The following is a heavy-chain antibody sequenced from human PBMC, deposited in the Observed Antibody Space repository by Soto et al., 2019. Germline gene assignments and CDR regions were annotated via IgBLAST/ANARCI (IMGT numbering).Heavy chain of an antibody. J-gene: IGHJ4*02. CDR2: IIPIFGTP. V-gene: IGHV1-69*13. D-gene: IGHD2-15*01. CDR3: ARDRAPRGWSYLDL. Sequence: ASVKVSCKAFGGSFSDYAISWVRQAPGQGLEWMGGIIPIFGTPNYAQKFQDRVTFTAHESTNTAYMELSRLTSEGTAVYYCARDRAPRGWSYLDLWGQGTQVTVSS. CDR1: GGSFSDYA.